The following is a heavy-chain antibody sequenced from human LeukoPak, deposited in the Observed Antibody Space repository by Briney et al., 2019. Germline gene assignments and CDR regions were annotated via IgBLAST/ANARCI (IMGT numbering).Heavy chain of an antibody. Sequence: PSETLSLTCTVSGGSISSSSYYWSWIRQPPGKGLEWIGYIYYSGSTNYNPSLKSRITISVDTSKNQFSLKLSSVTAADTAVYYCAGGYRTDAFDIWGQGTMVTVSS. CDR1: GGSISSSSYY. V-gene: IGHV4-61*01. D-gene: IGHD5-18*01. CDR2: IYYSGST. CDR3: AGGYRTDAFDI. J-gene: IGHJ3*02.